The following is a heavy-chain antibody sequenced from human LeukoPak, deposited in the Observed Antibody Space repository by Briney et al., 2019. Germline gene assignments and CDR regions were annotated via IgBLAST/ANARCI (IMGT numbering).Heavy chain of an antibody. J-gene: IGHJ4*02. Sequence: GRSLRLSCAASGFTFSSYGMHWVRQAPGKGLEWVAVISYDGSNKYYADSVKGRFTISRDNSKNTLYLQMNSLRAEDTAVYYCARVWFGELLGYYFDYWGQGTLVTVSS. D-gene: IGHD3-10*01. V-gene: IGHV3-30*03. CDR1: GFTFSSYG. CDR3: ARVWFGELLGYYFDY. CDR2: ISYDGSNK.